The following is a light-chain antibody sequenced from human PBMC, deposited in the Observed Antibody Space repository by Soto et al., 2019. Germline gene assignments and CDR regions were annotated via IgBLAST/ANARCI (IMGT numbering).Light chain of an antibody. J-gene: IGKJ3*01. V-gene: IGKV1-5*01. Sequence: DIQMTQSPSTLSASVGDRVTITCRASQSISRSLAWYQQKSGKAPKLLIYDASSLESGDTSRFSGSGFGTEFTLTISGLQPDDFATYYCQQYQSYFLTFGPGTTVDMK. CDR2: DAS. CDR1: QSISRS. CDR3: QQYQSYFLT.